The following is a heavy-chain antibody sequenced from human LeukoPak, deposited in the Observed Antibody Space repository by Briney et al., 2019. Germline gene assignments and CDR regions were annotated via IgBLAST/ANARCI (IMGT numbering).Heavy chain of an antibody. Sequence: ETLSLTCTVSGGSIGSFFWSLIRPPPGKALEWIGYIHYSGSTKYNPSLKSRVTISVDTSENQFSLKLSSVTAADTALYYCSRASSTSYYDYWGQGSLVTVSS. D-gene: IGHD6-19*01. CDR3: SRASSTSYYDY. J-gene: IGHJ4*02. V-gene: IGHV4-59*08. CDR1: GGSIGSFF. CDR2: IHYSGST.